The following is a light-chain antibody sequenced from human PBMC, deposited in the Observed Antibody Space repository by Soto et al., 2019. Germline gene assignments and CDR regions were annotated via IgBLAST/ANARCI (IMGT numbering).Light chain of an antibody. CDR1: QDISNY. J-gene: IGKJ5*01. CDR3: PANNEIYTP. CDR2: DAS. Sequence: DIQMTQSPSSLSASVGDRVTITCQASQDISNYLNWYQQKPGKAPKLLIYDASKLETGVPSRFSGSGSGTDFTFTISSLQPEDIVFYNYPANNEIYTPFG. V-gene: IGKV1-33*01.